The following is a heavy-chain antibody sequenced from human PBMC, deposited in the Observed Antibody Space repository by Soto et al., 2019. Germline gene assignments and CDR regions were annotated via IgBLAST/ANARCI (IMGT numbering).Heavy chain of an antibody. J-gene: IGHJ6*02. CDR1: GGTFSSYA. D-gene: IGHD3-10*01. Sequence: ASVKVSCKASGGTFSSYAISWVRQAPGQGLEWMGGIIPIFGTANYAQKFQGRVTITADESTSTAYMELSSLRSEDTAVYYCAREEVRGVRPSGYYYGMDVWGQGTTVTVSS. CDR2: IIPIFGTA. CDR3: AREEVRGVRPSGYYYGMDV. V-gene: IGHV1-69*13.